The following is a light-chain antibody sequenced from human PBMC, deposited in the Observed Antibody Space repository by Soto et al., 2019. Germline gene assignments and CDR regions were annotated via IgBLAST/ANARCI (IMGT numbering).Light chain of an antibody. V-gene: IGLV2-23*01. CDR2: EGS. Sequence: QSALTQPASVSGSPGQSITISCTGTSSDVGSYNLVSWYQQHPGKAPKLMIYEGSKRPSGVSNRFSGSKSGNTASLTISGLQAEDGADYYCCSDAGSSVFGGGTKLPVL. CDR1: SSDVGSYNL. J-gene: IGLJ3*02. CDR3: CSDAGSSV.